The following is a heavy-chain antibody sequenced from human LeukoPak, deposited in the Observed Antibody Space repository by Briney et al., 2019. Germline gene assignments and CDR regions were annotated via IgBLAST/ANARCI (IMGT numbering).Heavy chain of an antibody. D-gene: IGHD3-22*01. Sequence: GESLKISCKGSGYSFPSYWIGWVRQMPGKGLEWMGIIYPHDSDTRYSPSFQGQATISADKSTSTAYLQWSSLKASDTAVYYCARFAYYDSSAYRVWGQGTLVTVSS. J-gene: IGHJ4*02. CDR2: IYPHDSDT. CDR3: ARFAYYDSSAYRV. V-gene: IGHV5-51*01. CDR1: GYSFPSYW.